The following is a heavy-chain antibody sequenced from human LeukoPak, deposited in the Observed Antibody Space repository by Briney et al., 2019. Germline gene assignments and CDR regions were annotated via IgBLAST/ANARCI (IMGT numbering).Heavy chain of an antibody. J-gene: IGHJ4*02. D-gene: IGHD2-15*01. CDR1: GFIFDDYA. V-gene: IGHV3-9*01. CDR2: ISWNSGSI. Sequence: PGGSLRLSCAASGFIFDDYAMHWARQVPGKGLEWVSGISWNSGSIGYADSVKGRFTISRDNAKNSLYPQMNNLRPEDTALYYCARVAVVNLKLERASHPTLTYYFDYWGQGTLVTVSS. CDR3: ARVAVVNLKLERASHPTLTYYFDY.